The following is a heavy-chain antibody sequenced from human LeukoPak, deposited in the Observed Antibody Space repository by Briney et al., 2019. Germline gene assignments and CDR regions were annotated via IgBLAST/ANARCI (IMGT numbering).Heavy chain of an antibody. D-gene: IGHD1-26*01. CDR3: ARVFVGATPSDDAFDI. CDR1: GYTFTGYY. J-gene: IGHJ3*02. Sequence: ASVKVSCKASGYTFTGYYMHWVRQAPGQGLEWMGWINPNSGGTNYAQKFQGWVTMTRDTSISTAYMELSRLRSDDTAVYYCARVFVGATPSDDAFDIWGQGTMVTVSS. CDR2: INPNSGGT. V-gene: IGHV1-2*04.